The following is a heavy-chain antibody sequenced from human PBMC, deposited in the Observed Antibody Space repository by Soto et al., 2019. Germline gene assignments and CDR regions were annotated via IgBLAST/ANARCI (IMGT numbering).Heavy chain of an antibody. D-gene: IGHD3-3*01. CDR2: FDPEDGET. CDR1: GYTLTELS. Sequence: ASVKVSCKVSGYTLTELSMHWVRQAPGKGLEWMGGFDPEDGETIYAQKFQGRVTMTEDTSTDTAYMELSSLRSEDTAVYYCAKATIFGVANSGYFQHWGQGTLVTVSS. V-gene: IGHV1-24*01. CDR3: AKATIFGVANSGYFQH. J-gene: IGHJ1*01.